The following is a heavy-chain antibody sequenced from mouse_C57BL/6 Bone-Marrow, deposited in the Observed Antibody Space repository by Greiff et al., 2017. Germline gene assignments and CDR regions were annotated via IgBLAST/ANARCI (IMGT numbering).Heavy chain of an antibody. Sequence: EVQLVESGEGLVKPGGSLKLSCAASGFTFSSYAMSWVRQTPEKRLEWVAYISSGGDYIYYADTVKGRFTISRDNARNTLYLQMSSLKSEDTAMYYCTRDNRRRRITTVVARYAMDYWGQGTSVTVSS. CDR2: ISSGGDYI. D-gene: IGHD1-1*01. V-gene: IGHV5-9-1*02. CDR3: TRDNRRRRITTVVARYAMDY. CDR1: GFTFSSYA. J-gene: IGHJ4*01.